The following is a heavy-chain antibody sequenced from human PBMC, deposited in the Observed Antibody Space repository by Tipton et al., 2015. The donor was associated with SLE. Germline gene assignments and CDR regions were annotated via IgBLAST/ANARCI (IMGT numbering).Heavy chain of an antibody. D-gene: IGHD6-19*01. J-gene: IGHJ4*02. CDR3: ARISSGWSPLDY. V-gene: IGHV4-59*11. CDR2: INHSGST. CDR1: GGSISSHY. Sequence: TLSLTCTVSGGSISSHYWSWIRQPPGKGLEWIGEINHSGSTNYNPSLKSRVTISVDTSKNQFSLKLSSVTAADTAVYYCARISSGWSPLDYWGQGTLVTVSS.